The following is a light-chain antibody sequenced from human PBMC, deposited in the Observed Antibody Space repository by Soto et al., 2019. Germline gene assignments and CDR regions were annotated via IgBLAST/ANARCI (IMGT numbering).Light chain of an antibody. CDR3: QQRYIIPRT. Sequence: DIQLTQSPSTLSAYVGDRVTITCRASQTISSWLAWYQQKPGKAPKLLIYKASTLESGIPSRFSGSGSGTDFTLTISSLQPEDFAFYYCQQRYIIPRTFGQGTKVAIK. J-gene: IGKJ1*01. CDR1: QTISSW. V-gene: IGKV1-5*03. CDR2: KAS.